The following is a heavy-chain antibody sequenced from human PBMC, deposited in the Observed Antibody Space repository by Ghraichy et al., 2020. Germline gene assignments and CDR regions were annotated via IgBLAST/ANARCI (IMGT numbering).Heavy chain of an antibody. D-gene: IGHD2-15*01. Sequence: GRSLRLSCAASGFTFSSYGMHWVRQAPGKGLEWVAVIWYDGSNKYYADSVKGRFTISRDNSKNTLYLQMNSLRAEDTAVYYCARDLGGRYCSGGSCYGEDYYFDYWGQGTLVTVSS. CDR3: ARDLGGRYCSGGSCYGEDYYFDY. J-gene: IGHJ4*02. V-gene: IGHV3-33*01. CDR1: GFTFSSYG. CDR2: IWYDGSNK.